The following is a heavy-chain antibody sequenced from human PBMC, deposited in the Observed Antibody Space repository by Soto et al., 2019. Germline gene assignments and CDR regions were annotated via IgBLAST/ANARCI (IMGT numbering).Heavy chain of an antibody. CDR2: IYYSGST. D-gene: IGHD3-3*01. J-gene: IGHJ6*02. V-gene: IGHV4-59*01. CDR1: GGSISSYY. Sequence: QVQLQESGPGLVKPSETLSLTCTVSGGSISSYYWSWIRQPPGKGLEWIGYIYYSGSTHYNPSLESRVALSVDTSKNQCSRTLSSVTAADTAVYYCARTGYYDFWSGSSRGMGVWGQGTTVTVS. CDR3: ARTGYYDFWSGSSRGMGV.